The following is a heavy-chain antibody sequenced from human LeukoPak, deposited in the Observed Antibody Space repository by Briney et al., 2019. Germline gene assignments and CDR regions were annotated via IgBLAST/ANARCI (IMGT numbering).Heavy chain of an antibody. CDR2: IYSGGST. Sequence: PGGSLRLSFAASGFTVSSNYMSWVRQAPGKGLEWVSVIYSGGSTYYADSVKGRFTISRDNSKNTLYLQMNSLRAEDTAVYYCASLWGLWFGESPDAFDIWGQGTMVTVSS. J-gene: IGHJ3*02. CDR1: GFTVSSNY. CDR3: ASLWGLWFGESPDAFDI. D-gene: IGHD3-10*01. V-gene: IGHV3-53*01.